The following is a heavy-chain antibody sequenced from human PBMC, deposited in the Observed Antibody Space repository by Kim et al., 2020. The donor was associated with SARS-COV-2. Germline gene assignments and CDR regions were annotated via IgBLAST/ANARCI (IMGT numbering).Heavy chain of an antibody. J-gene: IGHJ4*02. D-gene: IGHD3-22*01. CDR3: ARAGGYYALFGY. Sequence: YYADSVKGRFTISRDNAKNSLYLQMNSLRAEDTAVYYCARAGGYYALFGYWGQGTLVTVSS. V-gene: IGHV3-48*03.